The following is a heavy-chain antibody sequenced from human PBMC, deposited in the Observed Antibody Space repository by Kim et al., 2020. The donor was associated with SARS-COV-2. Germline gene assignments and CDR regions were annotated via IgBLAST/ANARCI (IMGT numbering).Heavy chain of an antibody. Sequence: GGSLRLSCVASGFNSAIYAMTWVRQVPGKGLEWVSTISGGSGSYYADSVKGRFTIPRDSSQNTLYLQMNSLRAEDTAVYYCARGGTSVGRYLDFWGQGTLVTVSS. CDR3: ARGGTSVGRYLDF. CDR1: GFNSAIYA. V-gene: IGHV3-23*01. D-gene: IGHD3-16*01. J-gene: IGHJ4*02. CDR2: ISGGSGS.